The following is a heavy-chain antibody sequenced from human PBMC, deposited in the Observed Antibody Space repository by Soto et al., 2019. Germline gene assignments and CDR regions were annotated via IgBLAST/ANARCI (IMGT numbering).Heavy chain of an antibody. V-gene: IGHV3-21*06. Sequence: EVQLVESGGGLVKPGGSLRLTCAASEMTFRKYSMNWVRQAPGKGLEWVSSISSGGSYIYYADSGKGRFTVSRDNAKNSLFLQMTSLRAEDTAFYYCATSGVVTGFDFWGQGTLVTVSS. CDR3: ATSGVVTGFDF. CDR1: EMTFRKYS. D-gene: IGHD3-3*01. J-gene: IGHJ4*02. CDR2: ISSGGSYI.